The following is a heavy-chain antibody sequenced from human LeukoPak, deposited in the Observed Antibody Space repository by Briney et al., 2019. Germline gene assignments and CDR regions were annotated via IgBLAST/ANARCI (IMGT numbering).Heavy chain of an antibody. CDR3: ARFRPAFDI. CDR1: EFTFSSYW. CDR2: IKQDGSEK. J-gene: IGHJ3*02. Sequence: GGSLRLSCAASEFTFSSYWMSWVRQAPGKGLEWVANIKQDGSEKYYVDSVKGRFTISRDNAKNSLYLQMNSLRAEDTAVYYCARFRPAFDIWGQGTMVTVSS. V-gene: IGHV3-7*01.